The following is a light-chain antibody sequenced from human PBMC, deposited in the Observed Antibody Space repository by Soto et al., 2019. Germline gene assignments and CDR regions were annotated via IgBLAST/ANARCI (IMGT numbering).Light chain of an antibody. CDR2: GAS. CDR1: QSVTTN. V-gene: IGKV3-15*01. Sequence: SQSPATLSVSTGERATLSCRASQSVTTNLAWYQQKPGQAPRLLIYGASTRSTGIPARFSGSGSGTEFTLTISSLQSEDFAVYYCQQRSNWPPTFGQRTKV. CDR3: QQRSNWPPT. J-gene: IGKJ1*01.